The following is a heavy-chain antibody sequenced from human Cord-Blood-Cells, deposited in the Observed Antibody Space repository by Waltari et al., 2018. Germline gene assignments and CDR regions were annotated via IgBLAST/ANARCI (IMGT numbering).Heavy chain of an antibody. CDR1: GSTFSGYY. CDR2: LDRNSGGT. Sequence: QVQLVQSGAEVKKPGASVKVSCKASGSTFSGYYMHWVRQAPGQGLEWTGWLDRNSGGTNYAQKFQVCVTMTRDTSISTAYMELSRLMSDDTAVYYCARHNCTNGVCYFDYWDQGTLVTVAS. V-gene: IGHV1-2*04. D-gene: IGHD2-8*01. J-gene: IGHJ4*02. CDR3: ARHNCTNGVCYFDY.